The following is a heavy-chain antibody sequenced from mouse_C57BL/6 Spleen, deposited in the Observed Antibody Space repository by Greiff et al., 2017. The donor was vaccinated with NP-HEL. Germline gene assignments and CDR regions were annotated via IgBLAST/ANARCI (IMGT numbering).Heavy chain of an antibody. V-gene: IGHV1-82*01. CDR3: ARSGDYGYFDY. Sequence: QVQLQQSGPELVKPGASVKISCKASGYAFSSSWMNWVKQRPGKGLEWIGRIYPGDGDTNYNGKFKGKATLTADKSSGTAYMQLSSLTSEDSAVYFCARSGDYGYFDYWGQGTTLTVSS. J-gene: IGHJ2*01. D-gene: IGHD2-4*01. CDR2: IYPGDGDT. CDR1: GYAFSSSW.